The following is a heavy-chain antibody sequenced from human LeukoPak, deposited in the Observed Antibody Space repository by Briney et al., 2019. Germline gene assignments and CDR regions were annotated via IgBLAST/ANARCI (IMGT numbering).Heavy chain of an antibody. V-gene: IGHV3-30*04. CDR1: GFTFSSYA. D-gene: IGHD2-15*01. CDR3: AAQPCSVGRCYLDY. Sequence: GGSLRLSCAASGFTFSSYAMSWVRQAPGKGLEWVAVISYHGSDKFYADSVKGRFTISRDNSKNTLFLQMNSLGADDTAVYYCAAQPCSVGRCYLDYWGQETLVTVSS. CDR2: ISYHGSDK. J-gene: IGHJ4*02.